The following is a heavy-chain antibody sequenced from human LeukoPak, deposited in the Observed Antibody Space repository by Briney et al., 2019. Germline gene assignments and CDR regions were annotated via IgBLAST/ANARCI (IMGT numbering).Heavy chain of an antibody. D-gene: IGHD3-16*02. CDR3: VSADIWGNYRTDS. CDR2: IWYNGNTK. J-gene: IGHJ5*01. CDR1: GLNIRSHG. Sequence: GRSLRLSCAASGLNIRSHGMHWVRQAPGKGLEWLAVIWYNGNTKYYVDSVKGRFTVSRDDSQNTLHPQMDSLRAEDTAAYYCVSADIWGNYRTDSWGHGALVVASS. V-gene: IGHV3-33*01.